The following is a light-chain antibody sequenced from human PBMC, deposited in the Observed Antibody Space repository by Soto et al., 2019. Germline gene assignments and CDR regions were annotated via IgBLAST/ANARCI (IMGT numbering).Light chain of an antibody. Sequence: ENVLTQSPATLSVSPGERATLSCRASQTVSSNLAWYQQKPGQAPRLLIYGASTRATGIPARFSGSGSGTDFTLTISSLQSEDFAVYYCQQYNNWPITFGQGTRLEIK. J-gene: IGKJ5*01. CDR1: QTVSSN. CDR2: GAS. CDR3: QQYNNWPIT. V-gene: IGKV3-15*01.